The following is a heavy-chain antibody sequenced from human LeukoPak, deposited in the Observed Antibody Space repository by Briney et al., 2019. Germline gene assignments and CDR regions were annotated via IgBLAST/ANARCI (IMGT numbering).Heavy chain of an antibody. V-gene: IGHV4-59*11. CDR3: ARGVYSSYGYYYYHMDV. CDR2: MSYSGSP. Sequence: SETLSLTCTAPGGSISSHYWSWIRLPPGKGLEGIASMSYSGSPNYSPSLKSRVTISVDTSKNQFSLKLSSVTAADTAVYYCARGVYSSYGYYYYHMDVWGKGTSVTVSS. CDR1: GGSISSHY. J-gene: IGHJ6*03. D-gene: IGHD4-11*01.